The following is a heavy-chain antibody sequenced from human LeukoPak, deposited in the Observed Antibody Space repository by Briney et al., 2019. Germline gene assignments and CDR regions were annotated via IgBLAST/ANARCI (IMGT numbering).Heavy chain of an antibody. CDR2: IKQDGSEK. J-gene: IGHJ4*02. CDR1: GFTFSSYW. D-gene: IGHD6-19*01. CDR3: AKDRWLVRGEINYFDY. Sequence: GGSLRLSCAASGFTFSSYWMSWVRQAPGKGLEWVANIKQDGSEKYYVDPVKGRFTISRDNAKNLLYLQMDSLRVEDTAVYYCAKDRWLVRGEINYFDYWGQGTLVTVSS. V-gene: IGHV3-7*01.